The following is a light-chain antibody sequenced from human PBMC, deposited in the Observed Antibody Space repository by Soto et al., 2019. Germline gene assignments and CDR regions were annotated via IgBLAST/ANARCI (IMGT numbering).Light chain of an antibody. V-gene: IGKV3-20*01. J-gene: IGKJ1*01. CDR3: QQYGSSPRT. CDR1: QSVSSSY. Sequence: EIVLTQSPGTLSLSPGERATLSCRASQSVSSSYLAWYQQKPGQAPRLLIYGASSRATGLPDRFSGSGSGKDFTLTISRLEPEDFAVYYCQQYGSSPRTFGQGTKVEIK. CDR2: GAS.